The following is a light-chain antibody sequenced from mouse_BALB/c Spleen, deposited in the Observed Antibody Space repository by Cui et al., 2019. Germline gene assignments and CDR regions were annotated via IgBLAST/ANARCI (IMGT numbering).Light chain of an antibody. CDR3: QQVSSIPRIT. Sequence: EIVLTQFRTTMVASRGEKIKFTCSAISSISSNYLHWYQQKPGCSPKLLIYRTSNLASGVPARFSGSGSGNSYSLTSGTMEAEDVATYYCQQVSSIPRITFGGRDQSGNKT. CDR1: SSISSNY. V-gene: IGKV4-91*01. J-gene: IGKJ2*01. CDR2: RTS.